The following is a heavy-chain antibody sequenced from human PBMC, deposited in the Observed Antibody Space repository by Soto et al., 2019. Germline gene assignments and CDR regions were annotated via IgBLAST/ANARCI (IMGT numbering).Heavy chain of an antibody. CDR3: AKPKSSYYYMDV. Sequence: EVQLLESGGGLVQPGGSLRLSCAASGFTFSSYAMTWARQAPGKGLEWVSLISGSGGSTYYADSVKGRFTISRDNSKNTLYLQMNSLRAEDTAVYYCAKPKSSYYYMDVWGEGTTVTVSS. CDR2: ISGSGGST. CDR1: GFTFSSYA. V-gene: IGHV3-23*01. J-gene: IGHJ6*03.